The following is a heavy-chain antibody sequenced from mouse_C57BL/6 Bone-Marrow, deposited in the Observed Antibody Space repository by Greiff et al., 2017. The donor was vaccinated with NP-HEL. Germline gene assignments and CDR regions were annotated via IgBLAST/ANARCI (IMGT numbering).Heavy chain of an antibody. V-gene: IGHV1-64*01. CDR1: GYTFTSYW. Sequence: QVQLQQPGAELVKPGASVKLSCKASGYTFTSYWMHWVKQRPGQGLEWIGMIHPNSGSTNYNEKFKSKATLTVDKSSSTAYMQLSSLTSEDSAVYYCARELGWLLLPFAYWGQGTLVTVSA. CDR3: ARELGWLLLPFAY. D-gene: IGHD2-3*01. CDR2: IHPNSGST. J-gene: IGHJ3*01.